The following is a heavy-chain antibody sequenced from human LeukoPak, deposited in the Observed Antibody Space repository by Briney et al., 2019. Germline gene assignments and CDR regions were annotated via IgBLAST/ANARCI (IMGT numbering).Heavy chain of an antibody. CDR3: ARDRASDY. CDR1: GFTFSSYT. V-gene: IGHV3-21*01. CDR2: ISSSGYYI. Sequence: GGSLRLSCAASGFTFSSYTMNWVRQAPGKGLEWVSSISSSGYYIYYADSAKGRFTISRDNAKNSLYLQMNSLRAEDTAVYYCARDRASDYWGQGTLVTVSS. J-gene: IGHJ4*02.